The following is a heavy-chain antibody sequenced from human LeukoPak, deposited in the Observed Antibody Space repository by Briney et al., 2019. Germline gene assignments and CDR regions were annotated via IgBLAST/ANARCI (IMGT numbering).Heavy chain of an antibody. Sequence: GGSLRLSCSASGFTVSSNYMSWVRQAPGKGLEWVSVLYTVGNAYYADSVKGRVTFSRDTSKNRLYLQMNSLRAEDTAVDYCARDRLFGSRGGMDVWGQGTTVTVSS. J-gene: IGHJ6*02. CDR2: LYTVGNA. D-gene: IGHD1-26*01. V-gene: IGHV3-66*01. CDR3: ARDRLFGSRGGMDV. CDR1: GFTVSSNY.